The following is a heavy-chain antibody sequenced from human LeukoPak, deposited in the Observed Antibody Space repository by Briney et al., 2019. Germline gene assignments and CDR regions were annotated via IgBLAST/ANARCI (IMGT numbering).Heavy chain of an antibody. D-gene: IGHD5-24*01. V-gene: IGHV3-53*01. J-gene: IGHJ4*02. Sequence: GGALRLSCAAYDFTVASTYMTWLRQAPGKGLEWVSTIYRGGNTFYADSVKGRFTISRDTSKNTLNLDMNSLGVEDTAVYYCARAVTDGYSLAFDFDFWGQGTLVTVSS. CDR1: DFTVASTY. CDR2: IYRGGNT. CDR3: ARAVTDGYSLAFDFDF.